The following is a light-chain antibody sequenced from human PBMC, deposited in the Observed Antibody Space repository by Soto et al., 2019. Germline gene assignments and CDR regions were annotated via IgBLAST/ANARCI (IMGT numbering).Light chain of an antibody. CDR3: HQSYSAPYT. V-gene: IGKV1-39*01. CDR2: AAS. Sequence: DIQMTQSPSSLSAFVGDRVTITCRASQSISSYLNWYQQEPGKAPKLLIYAASTLQSGAPSRFSGSESGTVFTLPISCLHPEDFATYYCHQSYSAPYTFGQGTKVEI. CDR1: QSISSY. J-gene: IGKJ2*01.